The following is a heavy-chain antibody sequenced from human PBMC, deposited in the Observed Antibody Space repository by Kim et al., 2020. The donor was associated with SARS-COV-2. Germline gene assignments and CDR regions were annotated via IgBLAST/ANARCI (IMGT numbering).Heavy chain of an antibody. J-gene: IGHJ4*02. Sequence: GGSLRLSCAASGFTVSSNYMSWVRQAPGKGLEWVSVIYSGGSTYYADSVKGRFTISRDNSKNTLYLQMNSLRAEDTAVYYCVRHVWGSYRYILDYWGQGTLVTVSS. CDR3: VRHVWGSYRYILDY. CDR1: GFTVSSNY. CDR2: IYSGGST. D-gene: IGHD3-16*02. V-gene: IGHV3-66*01.